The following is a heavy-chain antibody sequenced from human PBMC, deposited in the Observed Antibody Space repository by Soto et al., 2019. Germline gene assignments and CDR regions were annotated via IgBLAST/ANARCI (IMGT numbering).Heavy chain of an antibody. V-gene: IGHV4-39*01. Sequence: SETLSLTCTVSGGSISSSSYCWGWIRQSPGKGLEWIGSISYSGRTYYNPSLKSRVTISVDTSKNQFSLKLSSVTAADTAVYYCARGLKYQLEGYSYCMHVLGQATIVTV. CDR1: GGSISSSSYC. CDR2: ISYSGRT. CDR3: ARGLKYQLEGYSYCMHV. J-gene: IGHJ6*02. D-gene: IGHD2-2*01.